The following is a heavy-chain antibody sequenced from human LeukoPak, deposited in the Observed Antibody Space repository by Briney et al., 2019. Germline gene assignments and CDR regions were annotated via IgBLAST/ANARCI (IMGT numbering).Heavy chain of an antibody. J-gene: IGHJ4*02. V-gene: IGHV3-66*01. CDR2: IYTGGTT. CDR1: GFTVSSNS. D-gene: IGHD3-16*01. CDR3: ARDVAAPGGVYFDY. Sequence: RTGGSLRLSCAASGFTVSSNSMSWVRQAPGKGLVWVSVIYTGGTTYYADSVKGRFTISRDNSKNTLYLQMNSLRAEDTAVYYCARDVAAPGGVYFDYWGQGTLVTVSS.